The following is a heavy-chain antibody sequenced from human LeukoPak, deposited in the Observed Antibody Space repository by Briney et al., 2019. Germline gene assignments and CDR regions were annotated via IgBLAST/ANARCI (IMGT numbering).Heavy chain of an antibody. Sequence: QAGGSLRLSCAASGFTFSGSAMHWVRQASGKGLEWVGRIRSKANSYATAYAASVKGRFTISRDGSKNTAYLQMNSLKTEDTAVYYCYTYYYGSGSYNPPFYFDYWGQGTLVTVSS. CDR1: GFTFSGSA. CDR2: IRSKANSYAT. D-gene: IGHD3-10*01. CDR3: YTYYYGSGSYNPPFYFDY. J-gene: IGHJ4*02. V-gene: IGHV3-73*01.